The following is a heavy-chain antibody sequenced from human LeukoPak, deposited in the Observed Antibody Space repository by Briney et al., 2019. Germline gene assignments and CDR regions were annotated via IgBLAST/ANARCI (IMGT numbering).Heavy chain of an antibody. CDR3: AIFETSTVRGDEY. J-gene: IGHJ4*02. CDR2: ISSISTYI. Sequence: GGSLRLSCAASGFIFSSYSMNWLRQAPGKGLEWVSSISSISTYILYADSVKGRFTISRDNAKNSLYLRMDSLGAEDTAVYYCAIFETSTVRGDEYWGQGTLVAVSS. V-gene: IGHV3-21*01. D-gene: IGHD3-10*02. CDR1: GFIFSSYS.